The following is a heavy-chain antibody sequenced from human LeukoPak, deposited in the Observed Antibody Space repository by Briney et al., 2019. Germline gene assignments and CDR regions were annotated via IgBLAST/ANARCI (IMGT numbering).Heavy chain of an antibody. Sequence: MASETLSLTCTVSGGSISSGSYYWSWIRQPAGKGLEWIGRIYTSGSTNYNPSLKSRVTISVDTSKNQFSLKLSSVTAADTAVYYCARAGWLYSSSFDYWGQGTLVTVSS. CDR1: GGSISSGSYY. D-gene: IGHD6-6*01. J-gene: IGHJ4*02. CDR3: ARAGWLYSSSFDY. CDR2: IYTSGST. V-gene: IGHV4-61*02.